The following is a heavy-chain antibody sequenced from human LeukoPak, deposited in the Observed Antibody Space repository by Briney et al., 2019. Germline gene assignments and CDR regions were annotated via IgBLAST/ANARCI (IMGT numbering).Heavy chain of an antibody. J-gene: IGHJ6*02. CDR3: ARDCSSTSCYRRYYYYGMDV. CDR2: ISAYNGNT. D-gene: IGHD2-2*01. V-gene: IGHV1-18*01. Sequence: ASVKVSCTASGYTFTSYGISWVRQAPGQGLEWMGWISAYNGNTNYAQKLQGRVTMTTDTSTSTAYMELRSLRSDDTAVYYCARDCSSTSCYRRYYYYGMDVWGQGTTVTVSS. CDR1: GYTFTSYG.